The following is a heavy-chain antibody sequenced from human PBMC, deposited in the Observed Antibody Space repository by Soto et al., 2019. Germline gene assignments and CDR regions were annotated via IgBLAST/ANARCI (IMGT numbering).Heavy chain of an antibody. CDR3: ARTTWIQLWLPIDY. CDR1: GFTFSSYA. D-gene: IGHD5-18*01. Sequence: QVQLVESGGGVAQPGRSLRLSCAASGFTFSSYAMHWVRQAPGKGLEWVAVISYDGNNKYYADSVKGRFTISRDNSKNTVYLQMDSLRPADTALYYCARTTWIQLWLPIDYWGQGTLVTVSS. J-gene: IGHJ4*02. V-gene: IGHV3-30-3*01. CDR2: ISYDGNNK.